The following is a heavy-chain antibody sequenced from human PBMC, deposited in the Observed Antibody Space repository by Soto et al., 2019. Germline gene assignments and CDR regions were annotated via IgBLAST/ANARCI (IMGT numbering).Heavy chain of an antibody. V-gene: IGHV4-59*08. CDR1: SDSISSYY. J-gene: IGHJ4*02. D-gene: IGHD6-19*01. CDR2: TDYSGNT. Sequence: QVQLQESGPGLVRPSETLSLTCTVSSDSISSYYWIWIRQSPGKGLEWIGYTDYSGNTNYNPSLKGRVTLSGDTSKSQFSLRLSSVTAADTAVYYCARAVGDPLYYLDYWGQGTLVTVSS. CDR3: ARAVGDPLYYLDY.